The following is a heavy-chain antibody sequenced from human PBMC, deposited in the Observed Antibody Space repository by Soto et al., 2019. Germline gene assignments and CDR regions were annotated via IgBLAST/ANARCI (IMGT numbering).Heavy chain of an antibody. CDR1: GFTFTSSA. Sequence: QMQLVQSGPEVKKPGTSVKVSCKASGFTFTSSAMQWVRQARGQRLEWIGWIVVGSGHTNYAQKFQERVTITRDMSTSTAYMELSSLRSDDTAVYYCAADSRYCSGGNCEDYWGQGTLVTVSS. CDR2: IVVGSGHT. V-gene: IGHV1-58*02. D-gene: IGHD2-15*01. CDR3: AADSRYCSGGNCEDY. J-gene: IGHJ4*02.